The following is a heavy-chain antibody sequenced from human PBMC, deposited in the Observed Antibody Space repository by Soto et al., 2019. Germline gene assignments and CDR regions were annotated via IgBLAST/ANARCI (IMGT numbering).Heavy chain of an antibody. J-gene: IGHJ4*02. D-gene: IGHD2-15*01. V-gene: IGHV1-46*01. CDR1: GGTFSSYT. CDR3: ARVGGYCSGGSCFDY. Sequence: ASVKVSCKASGGTFSSYTISWVRQAPGQGLEWMGVVNPSAGDAAYAQKFQGRVTVTRDTSTSTVYMELRSLRSDDTAVYYCARVGGYCSGGSCFDYWGQGTLVTVSS. CDR2: VNPSAGDA.